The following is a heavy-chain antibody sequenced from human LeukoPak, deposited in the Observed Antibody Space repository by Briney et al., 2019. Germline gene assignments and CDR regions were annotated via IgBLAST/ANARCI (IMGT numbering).Heavy chain of an antibody. CDR2: IKPNTGAT. D-gene: IGHD2-21*02. Sequence: ASVKVSCTASGYTFTDNYIHWGRQAPGQGREWVGWIKPNTGATHYSKSFQGRVTMTRDTSVSTAYMQLTSLRSDDTAVYFCAREFRVVMTAFLDYWGQGTLVSVSS. J-gene: IGHJ4*02. CDR3: AREFRVVMTAFLDY. CDR1: GYTFTDNY. V-gene: IGHV1-2*02.